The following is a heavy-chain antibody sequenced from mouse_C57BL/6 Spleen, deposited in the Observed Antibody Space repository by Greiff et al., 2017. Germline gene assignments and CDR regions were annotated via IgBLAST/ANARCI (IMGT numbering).Heavy chain of an antibody. CDR3: APGIYYDYDEYYYAMDY. D-gene: IGHD2-4*01. J-gene: IGHJ4*01. Sequence: QVQLKQSGPELVKPGASVKISCKASGYAFSSSWMNWVKQRPGKGLEWIGRIYPGDGDTNYNGKFKGKATLTADKSSSTAYMQLSSLTSEDSAVYFCAPGIYYDYDEYYYAMDYWGQGTSVTVSS. CDR2: IYPGDGDT. V-gene: IGHV1-82*01. CDR1: GYAFSSSW.